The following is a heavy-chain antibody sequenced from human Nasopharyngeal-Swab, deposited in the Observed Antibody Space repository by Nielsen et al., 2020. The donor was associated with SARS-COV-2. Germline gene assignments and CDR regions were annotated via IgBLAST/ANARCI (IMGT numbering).Heavy chain of an antibody. D-gene: IGHD6-19*01. CDR2: IYPGDSDT. Sequence: GESLKISCKGSGYSFTSYWIGWVRQMPGKGLEWMGIIYPGDSDTRYSPSFQGQVTISADKSISTAYLQWSSLKASDTAMYYCARHEGYIAVAGTPIDYWGQGTLVTVSS. CDR3: ARHEGYIAVAGTPIDY. CDR1: GYSFTSYW. V-gene: IGHV5-51*01. J-gene: IGHJ4*02.